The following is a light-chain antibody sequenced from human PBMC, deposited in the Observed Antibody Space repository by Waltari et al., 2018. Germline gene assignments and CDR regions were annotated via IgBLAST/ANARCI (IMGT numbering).Light chain of an antibody. CDR1: RSNVGGYTL. J-gene: IGLJ2*01. CDR2: DAN. CDR3: CSYAGDSTLI. V-gene: IGLV2-23*01. Sequence: QSALTQPASVSGSPGQSITIPCTGPRSNVGGYTLVSWYQQHPGKAPHLIIYDANKRPSGISHRFSGSKSGNTASLTISGLQADDESDYYCCSYAGDSTLIFGGGTKLTVL.